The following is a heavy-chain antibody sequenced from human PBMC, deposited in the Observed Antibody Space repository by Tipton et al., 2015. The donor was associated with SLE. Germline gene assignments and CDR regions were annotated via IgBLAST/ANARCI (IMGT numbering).Heavy chain of an antibody. Sequence: TLSLTCTVSGAFINSYSWTWIRQPPGKGLEWIGHNFYGGDTEYNPSLRSRVAISVDTSKNQFSLQLTSVTPEDTAVYYCARGFLYDGFQVWGQGTLVTVSS. CDR2: NFYGGDT. CDR3: ARGFLYDGFQV. D-gene: IGHD2-2*02. CDR1: GAFINSYS. J-gene: IGHJ1*01. V-gene: IGHV4-59*12.